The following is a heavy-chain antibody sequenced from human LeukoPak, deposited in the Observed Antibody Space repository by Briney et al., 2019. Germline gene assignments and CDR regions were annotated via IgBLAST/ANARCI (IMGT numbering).Heavy chain of an antibody. V-gene: IGHV1-18*01. CDR3: ARRVGAPSRPGWFDP. J-gene: IGHJ5*02. CDR2: TSAYNGNT. D-gene: IGHD1-26*01. CDR1: GYTFTSYG. Sequence: ASVKVSCKASGYTFTSYGISWVRQAPGQGREWMGWTSAYNGNTNYAQKLQGRVTMTTDTFTSTAYMELRSLRSDDTAVYYCARRVGAPSRPGWFDPWGQGTLVTVSS.